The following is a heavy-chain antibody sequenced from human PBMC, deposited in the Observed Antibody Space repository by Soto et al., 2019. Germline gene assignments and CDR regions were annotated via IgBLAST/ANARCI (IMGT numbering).Heavy chain of an antibody. V-gene: IGHV1-18*01. CDR3: ARGRYGDY. J-gene: IGHJ4*02. CDR1: GYGFTTYG. D-gene: IGHD1-1*01. CDR2: ISAHNGNT. Sequence: QVHLVQSGAEVKKPGASVKVSCKGSGYGFTTYGITWVRQAPGQGLEWMAWISAHNGNTNSAQNLQGRVTVTRDTSTSTAYMELRSLISDDTAVYYCARGRYGDYWGQGALVTVSS.